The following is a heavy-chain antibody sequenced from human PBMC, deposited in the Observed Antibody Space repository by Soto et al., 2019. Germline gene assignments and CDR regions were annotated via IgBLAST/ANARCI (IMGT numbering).Heavy chain of an antibody. CDR3: ARDLGYYDSSGYYCFDAFDI. CDR2: IIPIFGTA. CDR1: GGTFRSCA. J-gene: IGHJ3*02. D-gene: IGHD3-22*01. Sequence: ASVEVSCKESGGTFRSCASSWVRQATRQGLEWMGGIIPIFGTANYAQKFQGRVTITADESTSTAYMELSSLRSEDTAVYYCARDLGYYDSSGYYCFDAFDIWGQGTMVTVSS. V-gene: IGHV1-69*13.